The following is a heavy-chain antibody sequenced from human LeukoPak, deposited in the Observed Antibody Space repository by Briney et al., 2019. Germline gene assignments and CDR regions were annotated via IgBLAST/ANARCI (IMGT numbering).Heavy chain of an antibody. CDR1: GGSLSGSY. J-gene: IGHJ5*02. V-gene: IGHV4-34*01. CDR2: INHSGRT. Sequence: SETLSLTCAVSGGSLSGSYCTWVRQSPGEGLEWIGEINHSGRTNYNPSLQSRVTISVDTSKNQFSLKLSSMTAADTAVYFCARPYCSSTSCLGGFDPWGQGTLVTVSS. CDR3: ARPYCSSTSCLGGFDP. D-gene: IGHD2-2*01.